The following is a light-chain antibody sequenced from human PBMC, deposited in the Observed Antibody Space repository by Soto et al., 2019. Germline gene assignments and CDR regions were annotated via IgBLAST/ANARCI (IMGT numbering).Light chain of an antibody. CDR1: QSVSSN. CDR2: GAS. CDR3: QQYNNWPRT. V-gene: IGKV3-15*01. Sequence: EIVMPQSPAPLSASPGERATLSCRASQSVSSNLAWYQQKPGQAPRLLIHGASTRATGIPARFSGSGSGTEFTRTISSLQSEDFAVYYGQQYNNWPRTFGQGTKVDIK. J-gene: IGKJ1*01.